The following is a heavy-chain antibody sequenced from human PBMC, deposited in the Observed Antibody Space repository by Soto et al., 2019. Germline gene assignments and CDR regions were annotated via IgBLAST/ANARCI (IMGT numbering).Heavy chain of an antibody. CDR1: GYTFTSYD. V-gene: IGHV1-69*13. CDR3: ARGLLGYCSSTSCYLYYYYGMDV. CDR2: IIPIFGTA. J-gene: IGHJ6*02. Sequence: ASVKVSCKASGYTFTSYDINWVRQATGQGLEWIGGIIPIFGTANYAQKFQGRVTITADESTSTAYMELSSLRSEDTAVYYCARGLLGYCSSTSCYLYYYYGMDVWGQGTTVTVS. D-gene: IGHD2-2*01.